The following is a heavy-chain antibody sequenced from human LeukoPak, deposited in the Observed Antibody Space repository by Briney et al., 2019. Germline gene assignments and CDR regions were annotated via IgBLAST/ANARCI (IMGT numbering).Heavy chain of an antibody. CDR1: GFTFSDYY. D-gene: IGHD2-2*01. CDR3: ARVVPGAMSADY. Sequence: GGSLRVSCAASGFTFSDYYMNWIRQAPGKGLEWVSYISSGSGYTHYADSVKGRFTISRDNAKNSLYLQMNSLRAEDTAVYYCARVVPGAMSADYWGQGTLVTISS. CDR2: ISSGSGYT. V-gene: IGHV3-11*05. J-gene: IGHJ4*02.